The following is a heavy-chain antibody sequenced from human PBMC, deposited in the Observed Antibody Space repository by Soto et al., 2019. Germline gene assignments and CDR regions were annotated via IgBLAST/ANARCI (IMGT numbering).Heavy chain of an antibody. Sequence: QVQLVESGGGVVQPGRSLRLSCAASGFTFSSYGMHWVRQAPGKGLEWVEVISYDGSNKYYADSVKGRLTISRDNSKNTLYLQMNSKRAEDKAVYYRAKLALSYSSGRHDFAYWGQGTLVTVSS. CDR2: ISYDGSNK. V-gene: IGHV3-30*18. CDR1: GFTFSSYG. D-gene: IGHD6-19*01. CDR3: AKLALSYSSGRHDFAY. J-gene: IGHJ4*02.